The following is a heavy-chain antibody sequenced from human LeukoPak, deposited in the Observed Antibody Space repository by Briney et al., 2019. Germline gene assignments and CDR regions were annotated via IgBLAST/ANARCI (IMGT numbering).Heavy chain of an antibody. CDR2: NNPSGGRT. J-gene: IGHJ4*02. D-gene: IGHD1-26*01. V-gene: IGHV1-46*01. Sequence: ASVKVSCKASGYTFSNYYIHSVRQAPRQGLEWMGVNNPSGGRTTYAQNFQGRVTMTRDTSTSTAYMDLSSLRSDDTAVYYCSRELGGSYFDFWGQGTLVTVSS. CDR1: GYTFSNYY. CDR3: SRELGGSYFDF.